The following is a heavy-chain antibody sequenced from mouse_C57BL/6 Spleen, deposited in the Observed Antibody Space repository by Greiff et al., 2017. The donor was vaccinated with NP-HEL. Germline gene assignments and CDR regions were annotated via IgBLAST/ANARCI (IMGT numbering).Heavy chain of an antibody. CDR3: TRSGWLLRDYFDY. J-gene: IGHJ2*01. CDR1: GYTFTDYE. CDR2: IDPETGGT. Sequence: VQLQQSGAELVRPGASVTLSCKASGYTFTDYEMHWVKQTPVHGLEWIGAIDPETGGTAYNQKFKGKAILTADKSSSTAYMELRSLTSEDSAVYYCTRSGWLLRDYFDYWGQGTTLTVSS. V-gene: IGHV1-15*01. D-gene: IGHD2-3*01.